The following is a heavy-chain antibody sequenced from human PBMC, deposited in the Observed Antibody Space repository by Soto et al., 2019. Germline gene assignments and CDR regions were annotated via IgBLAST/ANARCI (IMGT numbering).Heavy chain of an antibody. CDR3: GSPGSSCSYAVDFDY. J-gene: IGHJ4*02. D-gene: IGHD3-22*01. CDR1: GGTFSSYA. Sequence: QVQLVQSGAEVKKPGSSVKVSCKASGGTFSSYAISWVRQAPGQGLEWMGGIIPIFGTANYAQKFQGRVTVSGGKSTSKGLMEVRSLGFEETAVFYCGSPGSSCSYAVDFDYWGQGTLVTVSS. V-gene: IGHV1-69*06. CDR2: IIPIFGTA.